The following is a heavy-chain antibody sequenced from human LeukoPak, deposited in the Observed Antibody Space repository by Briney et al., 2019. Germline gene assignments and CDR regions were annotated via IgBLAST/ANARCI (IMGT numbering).Heavy chain of an antibody. Sequence: HWASVKVSCKSSAYTFTDYYMHWIRHAPGQGREWMGWLNPNSGGTNYAQKFQGRVTMTWDTSMSTVYMELRRLISDDTAVYYCATGRGIISSIRKGGDNWGQGTLVTVSS. CDR1: AYTFTDYY. D-gene: IGHD6-6*01. V-gene: IGHV1-2*02. J-gene: IGHJ4*02. CDR2: LNPNSGGT. CDR3: ATGRGIISSIRKGGDN.